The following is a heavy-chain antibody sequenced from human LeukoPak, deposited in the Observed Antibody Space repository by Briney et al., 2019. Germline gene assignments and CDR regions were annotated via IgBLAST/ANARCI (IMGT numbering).Heavy chain of an antibody. V-gene: IGHV3-74*01. Sequence: GGSLRLSCAASGFTFSSYWMHWVRQAPGKGLVWVSRINSDGSSTSYADSVKGRFTISRDNSKNTLYLQMNSLRAEDTAVYYCAKAPTVTTYYYYYMDVWGKGTTVTISS. CDR2: INSDGSST. D-gene: IGHD4-17*01. CDR3: AKAPTVTTYYYYYMDV. CDR1: GFTFSSYW. J-gene: IGHJ6*03.